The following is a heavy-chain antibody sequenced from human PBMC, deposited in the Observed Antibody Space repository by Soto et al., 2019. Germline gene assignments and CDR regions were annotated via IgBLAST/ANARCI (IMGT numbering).Heavy chain of an antibody. CDR1: GYTLNTYY. V-gene: IGHV1-46*02. CDR3: ARGGHIAMVTASFDY. D-gene: IGHD2-21*02. J-gene: IGHJ4*02. Sequence: QVQLVQSGAEVKKPGASVKVSCEPSGYTLNTYYLHWVRQAPGQGLEWMGIIHPSGGGSTYAHKFLRRVSMTRDTSTITVYMELNSLRSADTHVYYCARGGHIAMVTASFDYWGQGPQVTVSS. CDR2: IHPSGGGS.